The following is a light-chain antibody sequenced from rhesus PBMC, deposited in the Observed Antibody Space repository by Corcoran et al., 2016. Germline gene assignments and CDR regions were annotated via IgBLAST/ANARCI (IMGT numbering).Light chain of an antibody. CDR1: KIGSEA. V-gene: IGLV3-44*01. CDR3: QVWDISNNRDV. CDR2: SDS. J-gene: IGLJ6*01. Sequence: SYDLTQPPSVSVSSGQTARITCGGDKIGSEAVHWYQQKPPQAPVLVIYSDSERPSGIPERFSGSKSGNTATLTISGVEAGDEADYYCQVWDISNNRDVFVRGTKLTVL.